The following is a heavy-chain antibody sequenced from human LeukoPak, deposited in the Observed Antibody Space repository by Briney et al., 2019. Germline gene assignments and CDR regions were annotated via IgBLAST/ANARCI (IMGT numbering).Heavy chain of an antibody. D-gene: IGHD3-10*01. CDR1: GFTFSSYA. Sequence: GRSLRLSCAASGFTFSSYAMHWVRQAPGKGLAWVAVISYDGSNKYYADSVKGRFTISRDNSKNTLYLQMNSLRAEDTAVYYRARADYYGSGPWGQGTLVTVSS. CDR2: ISYDGSNK. CDR3: ARADYYGSGP. V-gene: IGHV3-30*04. J-gene: IGHJ5*02.